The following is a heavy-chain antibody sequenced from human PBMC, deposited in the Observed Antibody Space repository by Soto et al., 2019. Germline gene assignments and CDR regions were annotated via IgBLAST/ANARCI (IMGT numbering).Heavy chain of an antibody. J-gene: IGHJ4*02. V-gene: IGHV1-3*05. Sequence: QVQLVQSGAEEKKPGASVKGSCKASGYTFTSYAIHWVRQAPGQRLEWMGWINAGNGNTKYSQKFQGTVTITRDTSASTAYMELSSLRSEDTAVYYCARSIVVVTALDYLGQGTMVTFSS. D-gene: IGHD2-21*02. CDR3: ARSIVVVTALDY. CDR2: INAGNGNT. CDR1: GYTFTSYA.